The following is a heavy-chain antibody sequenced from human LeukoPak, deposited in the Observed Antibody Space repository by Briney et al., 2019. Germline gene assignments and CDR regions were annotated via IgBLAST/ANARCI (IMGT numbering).Heavy chain of an antibody. D-gene: IGHD3-22*01. Sequence: GGSLRLSCAASGFTFSSYAMSWVRQAPGKGLEWVSAISGSGVSVRTYYADSVKGRFTISRDNAKNSLYLQMNSLRAEDTAVYYCARDSYDSSGYTDYWGQGTLVTVSS. CDR2: ISGSGVSVRT. V-gene: IGHV3-23*01. CDR1: GFTFSSYA. J-gene: IGHJ4*02. CDR3: ARDSYDSSGYTDY.